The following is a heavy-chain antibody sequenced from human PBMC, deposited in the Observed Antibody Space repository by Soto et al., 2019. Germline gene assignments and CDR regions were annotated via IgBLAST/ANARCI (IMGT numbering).Heavy chain of an antibody. V-gene: IGHV5-51*01. CDR1: GYSFTSYW. J-gene: IGHJ4*02. CDR3: ARRPRGDYIWGSYRYPLFDY. Sequence: GESLKISCKGSGYSFTSYWIGWVRQMPGKGLEWMGIIYPGDSDTRYSPSFQGQVTISADKSISTAYLQWSSLKASDTAMYYCARRPRGDYIWGSYRYPLFDYWGQGTLVTVSS. CDR2: IYPGDSDT. D-gene: IGHD3-16*02.